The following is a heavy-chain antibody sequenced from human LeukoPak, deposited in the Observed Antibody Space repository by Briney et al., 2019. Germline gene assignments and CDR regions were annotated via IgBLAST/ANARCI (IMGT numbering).Heavy chain of an antibody. Sequence: PSETLSLTCTVSGGSISSYYWSWIRQPPGKGLEWIGYIYYSGSTNYNPSLKSRVTMSVDTSKNQFSLKLSSVTAADTAVYYCARRVVYSGSLDPWGQGTLVTVSS. CDR3: ARRVVYSGSLDP. J-gene: IGHJ5*02. CDR2: IYYSGST. D-gene: IGHD2-8*02. V-gene: IGHV4-59*08. CDR1: GGSISSYY.